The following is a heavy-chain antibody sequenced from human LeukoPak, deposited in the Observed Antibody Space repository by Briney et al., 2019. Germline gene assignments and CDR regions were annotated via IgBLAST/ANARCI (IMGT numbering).Heavy chain of an antibody. V-gene: IGHV4-59*12. Sequence: PSETLSLNSTVSGGSISKSNRSRIRQPPGKGLEWIGYIYYSGSTNYNPSLKSRVTISVDTSKNQFSLKLSSVTAADTAVYYCARDLAAATHFWDQVTLVTVSS. CDR2: IYYSGST. J-gene: IGHJ4*02. CDR3: ARDLAAATHF. CDR1: GGSISKSN. D-gene: IGHD6-13*01.